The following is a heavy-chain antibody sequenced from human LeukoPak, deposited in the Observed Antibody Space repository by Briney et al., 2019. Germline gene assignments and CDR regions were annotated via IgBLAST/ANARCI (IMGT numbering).Heavy chain of an antibody. CDR1: GGSISSYY. CDR3: ARALPGIAAAGTFDY. V-gene: IGHV4-59*01. Sequence: SETLSLTCTVSGGSISSYYWSWIRQPPGKGLEWIGYIYYSGSTNYNPSLKSRVTISVDTSKNQFSLKLNSVTAADTAVYYCARALPGIAAAGTFDYWGQGTLVTVSS. D-gene: IGHD6-13*01. J-gene: IGHJ4*02. CDR2: IYYSGST.